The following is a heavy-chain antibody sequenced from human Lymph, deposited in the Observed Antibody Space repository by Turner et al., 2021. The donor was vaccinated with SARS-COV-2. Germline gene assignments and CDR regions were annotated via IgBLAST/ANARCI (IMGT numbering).Heavy chain of an antibody. J-gene: IGHJ6*02. CDR2: SSSSSSYI. CDR1: AFPFSFNC. CDR3: ARDLAPYSYYGMDV. Sequence: EVQMVECGGGLVRPGGSLRLSCAASAFPFSFNCMNWVRQAPVKWLEWVSSSSSSSSYIYYADSVKGRFTISRDNAKNSLCLQMNSLRAEDTAVYYCARDLAPYSYYGMDVWGQGTTVTVSS. V-gene: IGHV3-21*01. D-gene: IGHD3-3*02.